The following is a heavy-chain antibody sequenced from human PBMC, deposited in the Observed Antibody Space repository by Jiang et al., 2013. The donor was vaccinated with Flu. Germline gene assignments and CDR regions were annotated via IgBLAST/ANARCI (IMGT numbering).Heavy chain of an antibody. Sequence: RLSCAASGFTVSSNYMSWVRQAPGKGLECVSVIYSGGRTSYADSVKGRFTISRDNSKNTLYLQMNSLRVEDTAVYYCARGGHYRDDAFDIWGQGTMVTASS. J-gene: IGHJ3*02. CDR1: GFTVSSNY. CDR2: IYSGGRT. CDR3: ARGGHYRDDAFDI. D-gene: IGHD3-3*01. V-gene: IGHV3-66*01.